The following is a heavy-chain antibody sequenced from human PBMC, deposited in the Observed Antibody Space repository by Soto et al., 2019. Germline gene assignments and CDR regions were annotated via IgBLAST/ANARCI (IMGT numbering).Heavy chain of an antibody. CDR2: IYTSGST. J-gene: IGHJ5*02. CDR1: GGSISSYY. CDR3: ARDVSTPLLWFGELLHSRQEKYNWFDP. V-gene: IGHV4-4*07. Sequence: SETLSLTCTVSGGSISSYYWSWIRQPAGKGLEWIGRIYTSGSTNYNPSLKSRVTMSVDTSKNQFSLKLSSVTAADTAVYYCARDVSTPLLWFGELLHSRQEKYNWFDPWGQGTLVTVYS. D-gene: IGHD3-10*01.